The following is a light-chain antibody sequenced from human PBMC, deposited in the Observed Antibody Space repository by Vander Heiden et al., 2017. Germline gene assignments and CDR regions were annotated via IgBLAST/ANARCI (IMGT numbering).Light chain of an antibody. CDR1: SAHSSYA. V-gene: IGLV4-69*01. J-gene: IGLJ3*02. Sequence: QLVLTQSPSASASLGASVKLTCTLSSAHSSYAIAWHQQQPEKGPRYLMMLNSDGSPSKGDGIPDRFSGSSSGAERYLTISSLQSEDEAYYYCQTWGTGIRVFGGGTKLTVL. CDR2: LNSDGSP. CDR3: QTWGTGIRV.